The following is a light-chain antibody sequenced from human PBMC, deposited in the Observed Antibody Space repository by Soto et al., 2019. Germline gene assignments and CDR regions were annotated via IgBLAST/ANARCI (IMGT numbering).Light chain of an antibody. V-gene: IGKV3-20*01. CDR1: QSFNSIY. J-gene: IGKJ1*01. CDR3: LQDINYPWT. CDR2: GAS. Sequence: EIVLTQSPGTLSLSPGERATLSCRASQSFNSIYLAWYQQKPGQAPRLLIYGASSRATGIPDRFSGSGSGTDFTLTISRLEPEDSATYYCLQDINYPWTFGQGTKVDI.